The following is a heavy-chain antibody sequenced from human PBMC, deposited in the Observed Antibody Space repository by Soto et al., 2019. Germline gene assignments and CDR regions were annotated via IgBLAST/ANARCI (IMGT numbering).Heavy chain of an antibody. J-gene: IGHJ6*02. D-gene: IGHD3-10*01. Sequence: GGSLRLSCAASGFTFSSYGMHWVRQAPGKGLEWVAVISYDGSNKYYADSVKGRFTISRDNSKNTLYLQMNSLRAEDTAVYYCAKDRRGKFGELPNYYYCGMGVWGQGTTVTVSS. CDR3: AKDRRGKFGELPNYYYCGMGV. CDR1: GFTFSSYG. V-gene: IGHV3-30*18. CDR2: ISYDGSNK.